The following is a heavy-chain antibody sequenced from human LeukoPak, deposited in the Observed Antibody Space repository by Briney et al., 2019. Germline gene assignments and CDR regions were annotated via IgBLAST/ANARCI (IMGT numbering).Heavy chain of an antibody. CDR2: IYYSGSA. CDR1: GDSINSANYY. J-gene: IGHJ3*02. CDR3: ARDSVGGTGHDAFNI. V-gene: IGHV4-39*07. D-gene: IGHD1-26*01. Sequence: SETLSLTCTVSGDSINSANYYWGRIRQPPGKGLEWIGSIYYSGSAYYSSSLKSRVTILVDTSKNQFSLKLSSVTAADTAVYYCARDSVGGTGHDAFNIWGQGTMATVSS.